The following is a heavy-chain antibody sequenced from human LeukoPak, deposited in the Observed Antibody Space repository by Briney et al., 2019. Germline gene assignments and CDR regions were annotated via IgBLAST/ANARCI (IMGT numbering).Heavy chain of an antibody. CDR2: IYYSGST. CDR3: ATLRPQEDH. J-gene: IGHJ4*02. V-gene: IGHV4-59*01. Sequence: SETLSLTCTVSGGSISNFYWSWIRQPPGKGLEWIGYIYYSGSTNYNPSLKSRVTISIDTSKNQFSLKLSSVTAADTAVYYCATLRPQEDHWGQGTLVTVSS. CDR1: GGSISNFY.